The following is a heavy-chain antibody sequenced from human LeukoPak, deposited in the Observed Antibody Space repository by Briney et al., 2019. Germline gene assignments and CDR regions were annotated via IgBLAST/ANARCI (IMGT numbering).Heavy chain of an antibody. Sequence: GASVKVSCKASGYTFTGYYMHWVRQAPGQGLEWMGWINPNSGGTNYAQKFQGRVTMTRDTSISTAYMELSRLRSDDTAVYYCARGLYYDILTGYYYWGQGTLVTVSS. CDR2: INPNSGGT. CDR3: ARGLYYDILTGYYY. D-gene: IGHD3-9*01. J-gene: IGHJ4*02. V-gene: IGHV1-2*02. CDR1: GYTFTGYY.